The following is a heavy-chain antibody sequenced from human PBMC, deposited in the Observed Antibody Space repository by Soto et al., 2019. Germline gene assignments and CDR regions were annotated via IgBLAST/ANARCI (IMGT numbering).Heavy chain of an antibody. CDR2: ISSSSSYI. Sequence: VSVKVSCAASGFTFSSYSMNWVRQAPGKGLEWVSSISSSSSYIYYADSVKGRFTISRDNAKNSLYLQMNSLRAEDTAVYYCASQRGGGVRAFDAFDIWGQGTMVTVSS. D-gene: IGHD3-10*01. J-gene: IGHJ3*02. V-gene: IGHV3-21*01. CDR3: ASQRGGGVRAFDAFDI. CDR1: GFTFSSYS.